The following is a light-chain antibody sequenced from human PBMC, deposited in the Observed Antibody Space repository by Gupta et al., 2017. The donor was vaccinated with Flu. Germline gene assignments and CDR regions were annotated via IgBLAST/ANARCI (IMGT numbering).Light chain of an antibody. Sequence: EFVLIQSLATLSLPPGERATLSCRASQSVSSYLAWYQQKPGQAPRLLIYDATNRATGIPARFSGSGSGTDFTLTISSLEPEDFAVYYCQQRSNWPPLTFGGGTKVEIK. CDR3: QQRSNWPPLT. V-gene: IGKV3-11*01. J-gene: IGKJ4*01. CDR2: DAT. CDR1: QSVSSY.